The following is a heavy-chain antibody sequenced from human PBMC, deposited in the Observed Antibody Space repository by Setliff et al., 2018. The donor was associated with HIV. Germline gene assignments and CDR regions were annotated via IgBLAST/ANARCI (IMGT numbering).Heavy chain of an antibody. J-gene: IGHJ4*02. CDR3: ARRSGYAEDY. Sequence: SETLSLTCAVYGGSFSGYYWNWIRQPPGKGLEWIGEIIHSGGTNYNPSPKSRVTISVDTSKNQFSLKLSSVTAADTAVYYCARRSGYAEDYWGQGTLVTVSS. CDR2: IIHSGGT. D-gene: IGHD5-12*01. CDR1: GGSFSGYY. V-gene: IGHV4-34*12.